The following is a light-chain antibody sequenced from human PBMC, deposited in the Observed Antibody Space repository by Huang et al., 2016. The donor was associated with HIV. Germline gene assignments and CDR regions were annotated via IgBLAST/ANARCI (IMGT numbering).Light chain of an antibody. CDR3: QQYNNWPPDT. CDR2: GAS. CDR1: QSVSIN. J-gene: IGKJ2*01. Sequence: EIVMTQSPATLSVSPGERATLSCRASQSVSINLAWYQQNPGQAPRLLIYGASTSATGIPARFSGSGSGTEFTLTISSLQSEDFAVYYCQQYNNWPPDTFGQGTKLEIK. V-gene: IGKV3D-15*01.